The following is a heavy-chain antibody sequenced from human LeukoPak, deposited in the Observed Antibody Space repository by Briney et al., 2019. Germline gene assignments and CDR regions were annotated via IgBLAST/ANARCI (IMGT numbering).Heavy chain of an antibody. J-gene: IGHJ5*02. CDR1: GGSISSSSYY. D-gene: IGHD3-16*01. CDR3: ARGGGVDP. CDR2: IYYSGST. V-gene: IGHV4-39*01. Sequence: LETLSLTCTVSGGSISSSSYYWGWIRQPPGKGLEWIGSIYYSGSTYYNPSLKSRVTISVDTSKNQFSLKLSSVTAADTAVYYCARGGGVDPWGQGTLVTVSS.